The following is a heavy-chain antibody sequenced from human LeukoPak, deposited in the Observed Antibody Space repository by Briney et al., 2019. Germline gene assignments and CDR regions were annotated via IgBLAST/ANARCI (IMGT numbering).Heavy chain of an antibody. CDR3: ARGIAGYCSGGSCYRPDYFDY. CDR1: GFTFDSYA. Sequence: GRSLRLSCAASGFTFDSYAMHWVRQAPGKRLEWVALISYDGSNKYYADSVKGRFTISRDNSKNTLYQQMNSLRVEDTAVYYCARGIAGYCSGGSCYRPDYFDYWGQGTLVTVSS. J-gene: IGHJ4*02. D-gene: IGHD2-15*01. CDR2: ISYDGSNK. V-gene: IGHV3-30*01.